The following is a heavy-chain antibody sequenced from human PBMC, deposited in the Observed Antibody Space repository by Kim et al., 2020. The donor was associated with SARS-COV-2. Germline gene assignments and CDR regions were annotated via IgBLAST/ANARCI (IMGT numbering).Heavy chain of an antibody. Sequence: GGSLRLSCAASGFTFSSYAMHLVRQAPGKGLEWVAVISYDGSNKYYADSVKGRFTISRDNSKNTLYLQMNSLRAEDTAVYYCARAVSGTYYCGMYFCGQG. CDR3: ARAVSGTYYCGMYF. CDR1: GFTFSSYA. CDR2: ISYDGSNK. J-gene: IGHJ6*02. V-gene: IGHV3-30*04. D-gene: IGHD6-19*01.